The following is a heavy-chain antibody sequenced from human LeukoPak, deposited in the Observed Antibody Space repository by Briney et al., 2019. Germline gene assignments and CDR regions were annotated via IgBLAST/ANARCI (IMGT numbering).Heavy chain of an antibody. J-gene: IGHJ3*02. Sequence: SGTLSLTCAVSGGSISSSNWWSWVRPPPGKGLEWIGEIYHSGSTNYNPSLKSRVTISVDKSKNQFSLKLSSVTAADTAVYYCARESKGYYYDSSGYYYGAFDIWGQGTMVTVSS. CDR3: ARESKGYYYDSSGYYYGAFDI. V-gene: IGHV4-4*02. CDR1: GGSISSSNW. CDR2: IYHSGST. D-gene: IGHD3-22*01.